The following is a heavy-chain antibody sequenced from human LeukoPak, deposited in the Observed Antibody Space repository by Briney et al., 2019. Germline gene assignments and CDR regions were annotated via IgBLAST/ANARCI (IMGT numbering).Heavy chain of an antibody. Sequence: GGSLRLSCAASGFTFSSYSMNWVRQAPGKGLEWVSYISSSSSTIYYADSVKGRFTISRDNAKNSLYLQMNSLRAEDTAVYYCARIGGPGSYYSYYYYYYYMDVWGKGTTVTVSS. CDR1: GFTFSSYS. D-gene: IGHD3-10*01. CDR2: ISSSSSTI. J-gene: IGHJ6*03. CDR3: ARIGGPGSYYSYYYYYYYMDV. V-gene: IGHV3-48*01.